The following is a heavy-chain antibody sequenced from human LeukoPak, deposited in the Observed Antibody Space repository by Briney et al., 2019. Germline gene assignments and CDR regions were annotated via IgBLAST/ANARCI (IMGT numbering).Heavy chain of an antibody. D-gene: IGHD3-16*02. J-gene: IGHJ4*02. CDR2: IDYSGST. CDR3: ARRDIVKGGFDY. V-gene: IGHV4-59*08. CDR1: GGSISYYY. Sequence: PSETLSLTCAVSGGSISYYYWSWIRQPPGKGLEWIGCIDYSGSTNYNPSLKSRVTISVDTSKNQFSLKLSSVTAADTAVYFCARRDIVKGGFDYWGQGTLVTVSS.